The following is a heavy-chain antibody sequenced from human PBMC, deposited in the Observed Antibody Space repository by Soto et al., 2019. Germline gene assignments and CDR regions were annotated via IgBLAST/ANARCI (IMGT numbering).Heavy chain of an antibody. Sequence: GGSLRLSCAASGFTFSSYWMSWVRQAPGKGLEWVANIKQDGSEKYYVDSVKGRFTISRDNAKNSLYLQMNSLRAEDTAVYYCARDLYSYGYLLAYYYGMDVWGQGTTVTVS. CDR1: GFTFSSYW. D-gene: IGHD5-18*01. CDR2: IKQDGSEK. CDR3: ARDLYSYGYLLAYYYGMDV. J-gene: IGHJ6*02. V-gene: IGHV3-7*01.